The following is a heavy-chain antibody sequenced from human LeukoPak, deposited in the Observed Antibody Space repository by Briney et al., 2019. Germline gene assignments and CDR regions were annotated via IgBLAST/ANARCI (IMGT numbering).Heavy chain of an antibody. CDR1: GYTFTSYD. J-gene: IGHJ4*02. Sequence: GASVTVSCKASGYTFTSYDINWVRQATGQGLEWMGWMNPNSGNTGYAQKFQGRVTMTRNTSISTAYMELSSLRSEDTAVYYCARDLSLNYDYVWGSYRYDYWGQGTLVTVSS. CDR2: MNPNSGNT. V-gene: IGHV1-8*01. CDR3: ARDLSLNYDYVWGSYRYDY. D-gene: IGHD3-16*02.